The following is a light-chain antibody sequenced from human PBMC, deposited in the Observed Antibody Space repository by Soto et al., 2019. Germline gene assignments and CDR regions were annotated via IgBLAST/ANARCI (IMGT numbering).Light chain of an antibody. CDR2: GAS. V-gene: IGKV3-20*01. J-gene: IGKJ2*01. CDR1: QSVSSSY. Sequence: EIVLTQSPGTLSLSPGERATLSCRASQSVSSSYLAWYQQKPGQAPRLLIYGASSRATGIPDRFSGSGSGTDYTLTINRLELEDFAVYYCHQYGSSPYTFGQWTKVDIK. CDR3: HQYGSSPYT.